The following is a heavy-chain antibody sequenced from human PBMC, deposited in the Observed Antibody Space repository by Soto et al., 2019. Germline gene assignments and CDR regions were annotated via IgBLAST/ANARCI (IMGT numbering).Heavy chain of an antibody. J-gene: IGHJ4*02. CDR2: INPKSGGT. V-gene: IGHV1-2*02. CDR3: ARGPHCYDSSGNYYFDH. Sequence: QVQLVQSGAEVKRPGASVRASCKASGYTFTDYYMHWVRQAPGQGLEWMGWINPKSGGTKYAQKFQGRVTMTRDTSISTAYMELSRLSSDDAAVYFCARGPHCYDSSGNYYFDHWGQGTLVTVSS. D-gene: IGHD3-22*01. CDR1: GYTFTDYY.